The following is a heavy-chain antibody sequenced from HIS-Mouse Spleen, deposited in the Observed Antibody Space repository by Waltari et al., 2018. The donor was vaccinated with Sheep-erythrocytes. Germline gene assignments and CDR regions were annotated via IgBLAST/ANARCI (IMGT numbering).Heavy chain of an antibody. CDR2: INHSGST. CDR1: GGSFSGYY. CDR3: ARALSIAARPNWFDP. V-gene: IGHV4-34*01. Sequence: QVQLQQWGAGLLKPSDTLSLTCAVYGGSFSGYYWSWIRQPPGKGLEWIGEINHSGSTNYNPSLKSRVTISVDTSKNQFSLKLSSVTAADTAVYYCARALSIAARPNWFDPWGQGTLVTVSS. J-gene: IGHJ5*02. D-gene: IGHD6-6*01.